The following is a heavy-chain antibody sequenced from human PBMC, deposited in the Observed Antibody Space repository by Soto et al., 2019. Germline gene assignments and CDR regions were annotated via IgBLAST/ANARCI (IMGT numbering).Heavy chain of an antibody. J-gene: IGHJ4*02. CDR2: INPNSGGT. CDR3: ARVPVIAAAEFGFDY. V-gene: IGHV1-2*02. Sequence: SVKVSCKASGYTFTGYYMHWVRQAPGQGLEWMGWINPNSGGTNYAQKFQGRVTMTRDTSISTAYMELSRLRSDDTAVYYCARVPVIAAAEFGFDYWGQGTLVTVSS. D-gene: IGHD6-13*01. CDR1: GYTFTGYY.